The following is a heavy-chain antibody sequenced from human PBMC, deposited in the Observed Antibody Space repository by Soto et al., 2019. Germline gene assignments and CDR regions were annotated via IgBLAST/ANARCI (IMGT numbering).Heavy chain of an antibody. CDR2: IFYSGTT. Sequence: SETLSLTCTVSGGSISSGGYYWSWIRQLPGKGLEWIGDIFYSGTTYYKPSLKSRISISVDTSKNQFSLNLSSVTAADTAVYYCARGVCCSSSNWFDPWGQGTLVIVSS. V-gene: IGHV4-31*03. D-gene: IGHD6-6*01. CDR1: GGSISSGGYY. CDR3: ARGVCCSSSNWFDP. J-gene: IGHJ5*02.